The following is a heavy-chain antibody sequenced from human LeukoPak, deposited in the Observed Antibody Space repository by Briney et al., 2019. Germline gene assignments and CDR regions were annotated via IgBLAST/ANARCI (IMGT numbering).Heavy chain of an antibody. D-gene: IGHD6-19*01. CDR2: ISTSGST. J-gene: IGHJ5*02. CDR1: GGSFSGYY. CDR3: ARDESGWYNWFDP. Sequence: SETLSLTCAVYGGSFSGYYWSWIRQPAGKGLESIGHISTSGSTNYNPSLKSRVTMSVGTSKNQFSLKLSSVTAADTAVYYCARDESGWYNWFDPWGQGTLVTVSS. V-gene: IGHV4-4*07.